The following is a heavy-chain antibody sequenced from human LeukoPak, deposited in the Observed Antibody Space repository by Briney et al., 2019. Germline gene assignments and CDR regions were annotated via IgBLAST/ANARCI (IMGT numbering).Heavy chain of an antibody. J-gene: IGHJ5*02. V-gene: IGHV1-18*04. CDR1: GYTFTGYY. D-gene: IGHD6-19*01. CDR2: ISAYNGNT. Sequence: ASVKVSCKASGYTFTGYYIHWVRQAPGQGLECMGWISAYNGNTNYAQKLQGRVTMTTDASTSTAYMELRSLRSDDTAVYYCARVIAVAGTVDNWFDPWGQGTLVTVSS. CDR3: ARVIAVAGTVDNWFDP.